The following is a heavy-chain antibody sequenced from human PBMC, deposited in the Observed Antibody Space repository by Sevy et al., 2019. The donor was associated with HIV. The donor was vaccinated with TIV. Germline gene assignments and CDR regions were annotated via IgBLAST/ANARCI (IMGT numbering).Heavy chain of an antibody. CDR1: GFTFSSYR. Sequence: GGSLRLSCAASGFTFSSYRMTWVLQAPGKGLEWVSCIGSNSAYINYADSVKGRFTISRDNAKNLLYLQMDSLRAEDTAVYYCARAVLEISTWRSDYWGQGTQVTVSS. J-gene: IGHJ4*02. D-gene: IGHD3-10*01. CDR2: IGSNSAYI. V-gene: IGHV3-21*01. CDR3: ARAVLEISTWRSDY.